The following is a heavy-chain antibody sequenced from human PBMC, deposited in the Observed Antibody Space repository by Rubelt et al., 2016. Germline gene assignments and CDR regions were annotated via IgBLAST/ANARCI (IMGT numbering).Heavy chain of an antibody. V-gene: IGHV3-53*04. J-gene: IGHJ4*02. CDR2: IYSGGTT. CDR1: GFTVSINY. CDR3: ARGGDYGDY. Sequence: ELQLVESGGGLVQPGGSLRLSCAASGFTVSINYITWVRQAPGKGLEWVSVIYSGGTTFYADSVKGRFTMSRNNANNTVYLQMNRLGAEDTAVYYCARGGDYGDYWGQGALVTVSA.